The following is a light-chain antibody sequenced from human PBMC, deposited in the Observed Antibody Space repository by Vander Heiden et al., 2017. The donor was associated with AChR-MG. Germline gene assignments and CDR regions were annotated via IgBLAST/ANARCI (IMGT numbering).Light chain of an antibody. Sequence: QSALTQPPSVSGSPGQSVTISCTGTSSDVGSYNRISWYHQPPGEAPKLMIYEVSNRPSGVPDRFSGSKSGDTASLTISGLQAEDEADYYCSLYTSSTTLWVFGGGTRLTVL. CDR1: SSDVGSYNR. CDR2: EVS. J-gene: IGLJ3*02. CDR3: SLYTSSTTLWV. V-gene: IGLV2-18*01.